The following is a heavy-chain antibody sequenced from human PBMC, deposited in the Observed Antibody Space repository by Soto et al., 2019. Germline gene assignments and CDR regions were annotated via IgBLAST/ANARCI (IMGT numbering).Heavy chain of an antibody. CDR3: ARAGEETDDY. J-gene: IGHJ4*02. CDR1: GFTFSSYA. Sequence: QVQLVESGGGVVQPGRSLRLSCAASGFTFSSYAMHWVRQAPGKGLEWVAVISYDGSNKYYADSVKGRVTISRDNSKNTLYLQMNSLRAEDTAVYYCARAGEETDDYWGQGPLVTVSS. CDR2: ISYDGSNK. V-gene: IGHV3-30-3*01.